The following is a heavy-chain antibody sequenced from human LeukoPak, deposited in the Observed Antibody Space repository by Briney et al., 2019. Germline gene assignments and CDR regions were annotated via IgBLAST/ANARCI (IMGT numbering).Heavy chain of an antibody. CDR2: ISGSGGST. V-gene: IGHV3-23*01. D-gene: IGHD3-22*01. J-gene: IGHJ4*02. Sequence: GSLRLSCAASGFTFSSYAMSWVRQAPGRGLEWVSAISGSGGSTYYADSVRGRFTISRDNSKNTLYLQMNSLRVEDTAVYYCARTRGRSSGFPYYLDFWGQGTLVTVSS. CDR1: GFTFSSYA. CDR3: ARTRGRSSGFPYYLDF.